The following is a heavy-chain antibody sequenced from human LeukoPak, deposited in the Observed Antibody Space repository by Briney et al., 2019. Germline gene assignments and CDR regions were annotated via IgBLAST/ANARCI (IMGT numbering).Heavy chain of an antibody. CDR2: INHSGST. V-gene: IGHV4-34*01. CDR3: ARITMVRGVIIRRYFDY. Sequence: PSETLSLTCAVYGGSFSGYYWSWIRHPPGKGLEWIGEINHSGSTNYNPSLKSRVTISVDTSKNQFSLKLSSVTAADTAVYYCARITMVRGVIIRRYFDYWGQGTLVTVSS. J-gene: IGHJ4*02. D-gene: IGHD3-10*01. CDR1: GGSFSGYY.